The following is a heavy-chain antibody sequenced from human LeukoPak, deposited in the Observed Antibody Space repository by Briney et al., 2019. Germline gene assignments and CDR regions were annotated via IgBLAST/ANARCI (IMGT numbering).Heavy chain of an antibody. CDR1: GGSISSSY. D-gene: IGHD4-17*01. Sequence: SETLSLTCTVSGGSISSSYWSWIRQPPGKGLEWVGYIYYTGSTTYNPSLKSRVTISVDTSKNQFSLKLRSVTAADTAVYYCARDYGDIPPDWYYDLWGRGTLVTVSS. J-gene: IGHJ2*01. CDR3: ARDYGDIPPDWYYDL. CDR2: IYYTGST. V-gene: IGHV4-59*01.